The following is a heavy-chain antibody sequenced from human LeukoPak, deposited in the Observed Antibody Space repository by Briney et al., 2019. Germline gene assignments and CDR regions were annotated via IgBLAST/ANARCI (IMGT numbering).Heavy chain of an antibody. CDR2: IIPIFGTA. V-gene: IGHV1-69*13. D-gene: IGHD6-13*01. CDR1: GGTFSSYA. Sequence: SVKVSCKASGGTFSSYAISWVRQAPGQGLEWMGGIIPIFGTANYAQKFQGRVTITADESTSTAYMELSSLRSEDTAVYYCARDLGIAAAGTDPAFEVDPWGQGTLVTVSS. J-gene: IGHJ5*02. CDR3: ARDLGIAAAGTDPAFEVDP.